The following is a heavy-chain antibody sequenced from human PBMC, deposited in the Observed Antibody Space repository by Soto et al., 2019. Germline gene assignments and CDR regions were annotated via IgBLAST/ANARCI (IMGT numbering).Heavy chain of an antibody. Sequence: QVQLVESGGGVVQPGRSLRLSCAASGFTFRSYGMHWVRQAPGKGLEWVALIWYDGNNKYYADSVKGRFTISRDNSKSTLYLQMNSLRAEDTAGYYCARLGGSGSYTVDYWGQGTLVTVSS. V-gene: IGHV3-33*01. CDR2: IWYDGNNK. J-gene: IGHJ4*02. CDR3: ARLGGSGSYTVDY. D-gene: IGHD3-10*01. CDR1: GFTFRSYG.